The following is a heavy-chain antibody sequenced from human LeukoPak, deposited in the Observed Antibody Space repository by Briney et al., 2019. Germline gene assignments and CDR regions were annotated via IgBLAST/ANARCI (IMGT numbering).Heavy chain of an antibody. V-gene: IGHV3-7*01. CDR3: ARGTIAAPGTDY. J-gene: IGHJ4*02. CDR1: GYTFSVYW. CDR2: LKQDGSEK. Sequence: GGSLRLSCAASGYTFSVYWMHWGRHALGRGLEWVANLKQDGSEKHFADSVKGRFTISRDNAENSLYLQMNSLRAEDTAMYYCARGTIAAPGTDYWGQGTLVTVSS. D-gene: IGHD6-13*01.